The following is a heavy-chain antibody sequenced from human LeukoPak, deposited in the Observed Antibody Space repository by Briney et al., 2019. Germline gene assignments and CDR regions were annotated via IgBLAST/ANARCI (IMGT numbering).Heavy chain of an antibody. Sequence: SETLSLTCTVSGGSISSGSYYWSWIRQPAGKGLEWIGRIYTSGSTNYNPSPKSRVTISVDTSKNQFSLKLSSVTAADTAVYYCARVYYSNSYDYWYFDLWGRGTLVTVSS. CDR1: GGSISSGSYY. CDR2: IYTSGST. D-gene: IGHD6-13*01. V-gene: IGHV4-61*02. CDR3: ARVYYSNSYDYWYFDL. J-gene: IGHJ2*01.